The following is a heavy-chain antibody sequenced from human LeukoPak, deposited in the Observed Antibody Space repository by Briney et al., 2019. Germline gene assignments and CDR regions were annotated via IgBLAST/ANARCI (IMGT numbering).Heavy chain of an antibody. CDR1: GGSISSSPSY. J-gene: IGHJ4*02. CDR3: AILNYGDSDRYFDY. D-gene: IGHD4-17*01. V-gene: IGHV4-39*01. Sequence: SETLSLTCTVYGGSISSSPSYWGWIRQPPGKGLEWIGNIYYSGYTYYNPSLTNRVTMSVDTSKSQFSLKLSSVTAADTAVYYCAILNYGDSDRYFDYWGQGTLVTISS. CDR2: IYYSGYT.